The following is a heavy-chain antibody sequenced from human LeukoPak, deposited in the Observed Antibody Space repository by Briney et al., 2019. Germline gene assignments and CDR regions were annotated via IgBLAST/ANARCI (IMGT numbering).Heavy chain of an antibody. CDR3: ARDRTGSFDY. CDR1: GFTFSSYA. V-gene: IGHV3-30-3*01. J-gene: IGHJ4*02. CDR2: ISYDGSNK. Sequence: PGGSLRLSCAASGFTFSSYAMHWVRQGPGKGLEWVAVISYDGSNKYYADSVKGRFTISRDNSKNTLYLQMNSLRAEDTAVYYCARDRTGSFDYWGQGTLVTVSS. D-gene: IGHD1-14*01.